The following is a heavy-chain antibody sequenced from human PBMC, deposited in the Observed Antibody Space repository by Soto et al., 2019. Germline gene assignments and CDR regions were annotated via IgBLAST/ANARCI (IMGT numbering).Heavy chain of an antibody. CDR2: IYRTGST. CDR1: GGSFTSNNW. CDR3: ARRDPGTSVDY. V-gene: IGHV4-4*02. J-gene: IGHJ4*02. Sequence: SETLSLTCAVSGGSFTSNNWWTWVRQPPGQGLEWIGEIYRTGSTNYNPSLKSRVTISLDKSENQFSLKVTSLTAEDTAVYYCARRDPGTSVDYWGQGTLVTVSS. D-gene: IGHD1-7*01.